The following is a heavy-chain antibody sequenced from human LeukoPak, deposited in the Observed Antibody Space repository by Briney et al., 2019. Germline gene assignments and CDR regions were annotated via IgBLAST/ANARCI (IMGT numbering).Heavy chain of an antibody. CDR1: GYTFTSYG. D-gene: IGHD3-22*01. CDR3: ARNPMTPPVTSYYYYYYGMDV. Sequence: ASVKVSCKASGYTFTSYGISWVRQAPGQGLEWMGWISAYNGNTNYAQKLQGRVTMTTDTSTSTAYMELRSLRSDDTAVYYCARNPMTPPVTSYYYYYYGMDVWGQGTTVTVSS. J-gene: IGHJ6*02. CDR2: ISAYNGNT. V-gene: IGHV1-18*01.